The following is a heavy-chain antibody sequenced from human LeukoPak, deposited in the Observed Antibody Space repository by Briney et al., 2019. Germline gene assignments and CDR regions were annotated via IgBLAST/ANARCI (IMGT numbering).Heavy chain of an antibody. CDR3: ARVKGSSSSRD. V-gene: IGHV4-34*01. J-gene: IGHJ4*02. CDR2: INHSGST. D-gene: IGHD6-13*01. CDR1: GGSFSGYY. Sequence: PSETLSLTCAVYGGSFSGYYWSWIRQPPGKGLEWIGEINHSGSTNYNPSLKSRVTISVDTSKNQFSLKLNSVTAADTAVYYCARVKGSSSSRDWGQGTLVTVSS.